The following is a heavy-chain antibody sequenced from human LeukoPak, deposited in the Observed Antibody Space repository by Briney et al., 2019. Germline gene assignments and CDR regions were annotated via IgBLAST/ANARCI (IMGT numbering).Heavy chain of an antibody. CDR1: GFTFSSYN. V-gene: IGHV3-21*04. D-gene: IGHD5-12*01. CDR2: ITSGSSYI. Sequence: GGSLRLSCAASGFTFSSYNMNWVRQAPGKGLEWVSSITSGSSYIYYADSVKGRFTISRDNAKNSLYLQMNSLRAEDTAVYYCTKDQDYSGYDFDYWGQGTLVTVSS. J-gene: IGHJ4*02. CDR3: TKDQDYSGYDFDY.